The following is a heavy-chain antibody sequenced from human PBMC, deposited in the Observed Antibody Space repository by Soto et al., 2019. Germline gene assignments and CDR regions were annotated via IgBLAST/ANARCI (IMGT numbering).Heavy chain of an antibody. CDR1: GFTFSSYA. V-gene: IGHV3-23*01. CDR2: ISGSGGST. D-gene: IGHD6-13*01. CDR3: AKDGAAAGLFDY. Sequence: EVQLLESGGGLVQPGGSLRLSCAASGFTFSSYALSWVRQAPGKGLEWVSAISGSGGSTYYADSVKGRFTISRDNSKNTLYLQMNSLRAEDTAVYYCAKDGAAAGLFDYWGQGTLVTVSS. J-gene: IGHJ4*02.